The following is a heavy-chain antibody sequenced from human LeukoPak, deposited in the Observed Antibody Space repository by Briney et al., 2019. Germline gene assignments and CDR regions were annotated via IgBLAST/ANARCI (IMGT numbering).Heavy chain of an antibody. J-gene: IGHJ3*02. CDR2: ISSSSSTI. CDR1: GFTFSSYS. CDR3: ARSGSYCGGDCYPDAFDI. V-gene: IGHV3-48*01. Sequence: SGGSLRLSCAASGFTFSSYSMNWVRQAPGKGLEWVSYISSSSSTIYYADSVKGRFTISRDNAKNSLYLQMNSLRAEDTAVYYCARSGSYCGGDCYPDAFDIWGQGTMVTVSS. D-gene: IGHD2-21*02.